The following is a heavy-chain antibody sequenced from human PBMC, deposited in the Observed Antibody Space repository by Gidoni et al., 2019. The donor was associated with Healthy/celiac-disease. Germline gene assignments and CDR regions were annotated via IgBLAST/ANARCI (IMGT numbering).Heavy chain of an antibody. Sequence: QITLKESGPTLVKPTQTLTLTCTFSGFSHSNSGVGVGWIRQPPGKALQWLALIYWTDDKRYSPSLKRRLTITKDTSKNQVVLTMTNMDPVDTATYYCAHGKYTAMDYPFDYWGQGTLVTVSS. CDR3: AHGKYTAMDYPFDY. CDR1: GFSHSNSGVG. CDR2: IYWTDDK. J-gene: IGHJ4*02. V-gene: IGHV2-5*01. D-gene: IGHD5-18*01.